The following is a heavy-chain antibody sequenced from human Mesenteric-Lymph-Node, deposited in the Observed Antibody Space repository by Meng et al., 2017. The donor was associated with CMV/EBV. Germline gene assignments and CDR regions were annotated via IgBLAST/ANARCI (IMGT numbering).Heavy chain of an antibody. CDR1: GYTGYY. CDR3: ARIGTAMPQAVAALDY. Sequence: ASVKVSCKASGYTGYYMHWVRQAPGQGLEWMGWINPNSGGTNYAQKFQGRVTMTRDTSISTAYMELSRLRSDDTAVYYWARIGTAMPQAVAALDYWGQGTLVTVSS. V-gene: IGHV1-2*02. D-gene: IGHD6-19*01. J-gene: IGHJ4*02. CDR2: INPNSGGT.